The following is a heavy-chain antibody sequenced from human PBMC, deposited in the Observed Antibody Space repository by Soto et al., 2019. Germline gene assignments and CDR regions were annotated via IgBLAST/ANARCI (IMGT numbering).Heavy chain of an antibody. V-gene: IGHV3-48*02. D-gene: IGHD3-3*01. Sequence: EVQLVESGGGLVQPGGSLRLSCAASGFTFSSYSMNWVRQAPGKGLEWVSYISSSSSTIYYADSVKGRFTISRDNAKNSLYLQMNSRRDEDTAVYYCARDNNPPRPRYYDFWSGYFYYYGMDVWGQGTTVTVSS. CDR1: GFTFSSYS. CDR3: ARDNNPPRPRYYDFWSGYFYYYGMDV. CDR2: ISSSSSTI. J-gene: IGHJ6*02.